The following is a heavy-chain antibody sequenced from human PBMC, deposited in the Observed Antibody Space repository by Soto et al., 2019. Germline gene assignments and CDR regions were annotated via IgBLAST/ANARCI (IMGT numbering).Heavy chain of an antibody. Sequence: PSETLSLTCTVSGGSISSGDYYWSWIRQPPGKGLEWIGYIHYSGSTYDNPSLKSRLSISIDTSKSQFSLKLSSLTAADPAVYYCARLPDVRGGYYHGLDVWGQGTRVTVSS. CDR3: ARLPDVRGGYYHGLDV. CDR2: IHYSGST. V-gene: IGHV4-30-4*01. J-gene: IGHJ6*02. CDR1: GGSISSGDYY. D-gene: IGHD3-16*01.